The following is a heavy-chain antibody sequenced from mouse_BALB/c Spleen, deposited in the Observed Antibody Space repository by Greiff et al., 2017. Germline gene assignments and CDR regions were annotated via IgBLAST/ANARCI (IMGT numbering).Heavy chain of an antibody. V-gene: IGHV1S56*01. J-gene: IGHJ4*01. D-gene: IGHD2-4*01. CDR2: IYPGNVNT. CDR1: GYTFTSYY. CDR3: ARPDYDDLSYAMDY. Sequence: QVQLQQSGPELVKPGASVRISCKASGYTFTSYYIHWVKQRPGQGLEWIGWIYPGNVNTKYNEKFKGKATLTADKSSSTAYMQLSSLTSEDSAVYFCARPDYDDLSYAMDYWGQGTSVTVSS.